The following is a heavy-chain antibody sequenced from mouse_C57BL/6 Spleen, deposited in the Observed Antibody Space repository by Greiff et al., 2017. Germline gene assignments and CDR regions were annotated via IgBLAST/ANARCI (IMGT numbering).Heavy chain of an antibody. Sequence: DVKLVESEGGLVQPGSSMKLSCTASGFTFSDYYMAWVRQVPEKGLEWVANINYDGSSTYYLDSLKSRFILSRDNAKNILYLQMSSLKSEDTATYYCAREGGALDYWGQGTTLTVSS. J-gene: IGHJ2*01. CDR3: AREGGALDY. CDR1: GFTFSDYY. CDR2: INYDGSST. V-gene: IGHV5-16*01. D-gene: IGHD1-3*01.